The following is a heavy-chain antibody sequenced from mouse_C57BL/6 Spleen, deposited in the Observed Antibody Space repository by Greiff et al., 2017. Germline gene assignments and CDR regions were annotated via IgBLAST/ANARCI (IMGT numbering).Heavy chain of an antibody. CDR1: GFTFTDYY. J-gene: IGHJ3*01. D-gene: IGHD3-2*02. Sequence: EVKLEESGGGLVQPGGSLSLSCAASGFTFTDYYMSWVRQPPGKALEWLGFIRNKANGYTTEYSASVKGRFTISRDNSQSILYLQMNALRAEDSATYYCARYPQLDSSGSLAYWGQGTLVTVSA. V-gene: IGHV7-3*01. CDR3: ARYPQLDSSGSLAY. CDR2: IRNKANGYTT.